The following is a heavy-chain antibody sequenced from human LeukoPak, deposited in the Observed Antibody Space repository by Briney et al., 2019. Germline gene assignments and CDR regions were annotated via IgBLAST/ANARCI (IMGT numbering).Heavy chain of an antibody. CDR3: ARGRRGSGWYRRVGYYFDY. Sequence: SETLSLTCAVYGGSFSGYYWSWLRQPPGKGLEWIGEINHSGSTNYNPSLKSRVTISVDTSKNQFSLKLSSVTAADTAVYYCARGRRGSGWYRRVGYYFDYWGQGTLVTVSS. CDR1: GGSFSGYY. V-gene: IGHV4-34*01. CDR2: INHSGST. J-gene: IGHJ4*02. D-gene: IGHD6-19*01.